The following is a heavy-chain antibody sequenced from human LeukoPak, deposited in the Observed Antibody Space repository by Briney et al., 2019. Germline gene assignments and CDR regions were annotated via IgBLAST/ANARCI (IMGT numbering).Heavy chain of an antibody. CDR1: GFTFDDYA. CDR3: AKDNYYYDSSGYYYYFDY. Sequence: GGSLRLSCAASGFTFDDYAMHWARQAPGKGLEWVSGISWNSGSIGYADSVKGRFTISRDNAKNSLYLQMNSLRAEDTALYYCAKDNYYYDSSGYYYYFDYWGQGTLVTVSS. J-gene: IGHJ4*02. CDR2: ISWNSGSI. D-gene: IGHD3-22*01. V-gene: IGHV3-9*01.